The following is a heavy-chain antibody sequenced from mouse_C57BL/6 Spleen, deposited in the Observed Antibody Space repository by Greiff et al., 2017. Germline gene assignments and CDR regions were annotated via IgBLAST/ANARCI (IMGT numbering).Heavy chain of an antibody. CDR3: TREDYYFDY. CDR2: IDPETGGT. J-gene: IGHJ2*01. Sequence: QVQLKESGAELVRPGASVTLSCKASGYTFTDYEMHWVKQTPVHGLEWIGAIDPETGGTAYNQKFKGKAILTADKSSSTAYMERRSLTSEDSAVYYCTREDYYFDYWGQGTTLTVSS. V-gene: IGHV1-15*01. CDR1: GYTFTDYE.